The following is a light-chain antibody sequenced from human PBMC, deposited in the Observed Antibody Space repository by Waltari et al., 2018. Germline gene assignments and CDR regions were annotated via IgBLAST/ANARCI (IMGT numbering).Light chain of an antibody. Sequence: QSALTQPPSASGSPGPPVTTSCTGTSTDAGNYNYVSWYQHHPGKAPKLMIYEVSKRPSGVPDRFSGSKSGNTASLTVSGLQAEDEADYYCCSYAGSNSLVFGGGTKLTVL. J-gene: IGLJ2*01. CDR1: STDAGNYNY. CDR2: EVS. CDR3: CSYAGSNSLV. V-gene: IGLV2-8*01.